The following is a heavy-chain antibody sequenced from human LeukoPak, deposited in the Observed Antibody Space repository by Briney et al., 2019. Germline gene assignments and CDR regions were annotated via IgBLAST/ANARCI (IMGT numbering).Heavy chain of an antibody. D-gene: IGHD1-26*01. CDR3: ARDLGLDTTNWFDP. CDR1: GGSISSFY. J-gene: IGHJ5*02. CDR2: IYTSSTT. V-gene: IGHV4-4*07. Sequence: PSETLSPTCTLSGGSISSFYWGWIRQPAGKGLGWIGRIYTSSTTNYNPSLKSRVTMSVDTSKNQFSLKLSSVTAADTAVYYCARDLGLDTTNWFDPWGQGTLVTVSS.